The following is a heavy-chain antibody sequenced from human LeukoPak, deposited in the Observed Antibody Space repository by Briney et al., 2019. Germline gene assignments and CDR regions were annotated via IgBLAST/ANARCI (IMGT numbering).Heavy chain of an antibody. J-gene: IGHJ5*02. CDR2: VAHTGST. CDR3: ARHLRVRGVTYWFDP. V-gene: IGHV4-4*02. CDR1: GDSVSNSHW. Sequence: SETLSLTCAVSGDSVSNSHWWSWVRQPPGKGLEWIGEVAHTGSTKFTPSLRSRATISIDWSKNQFSLNLTSVTAADTAVYYCARHLRVRGVTYWFDPWGQGTLVTVSS. D-gene: IGHD3-10*01.